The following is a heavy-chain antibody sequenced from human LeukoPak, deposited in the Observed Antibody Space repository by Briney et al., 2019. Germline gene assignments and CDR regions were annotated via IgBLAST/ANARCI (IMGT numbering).Heavy chain of an antibody. V-gene: IGHV3-20*01. Sequence: GGSLRLSCAASGFTFDDYGMTWVRQAPGKGLEWVSGINWNGDTIGYADSVKGRFTISRDSAKNSLYLQMNSLRAEDTALYCARERATLDYYYYMDVWGKGTTVTVSS. CDR1: GFTFDDYG. D-gene: IGHD5-12*01. J-gene: IGHJ6*03. CDR2: INWNGDTI. CDR3: ARERATLDYYYYMDV.